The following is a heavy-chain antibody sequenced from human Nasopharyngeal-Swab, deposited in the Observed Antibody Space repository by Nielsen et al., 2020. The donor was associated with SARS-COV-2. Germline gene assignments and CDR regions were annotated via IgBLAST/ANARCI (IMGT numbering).Heavy chain of an antibody. V-gene: IGHV5-51*01. CDR2: IYPGDSDT. CDR3: ARQGAVAGYYYCYMDV. D-gene: IGHD6-19*01. CDR1: GCGCTSYG. J-gene: IGHJ6*03. Sequence: GEVLKISWKGSGCGCTSYGIGWVLQMPGKGLEWLGIIYPGDSDTRYSPSFQGQVNISADKSISTAYLQWSSLKASDTAMYYCARQGAVAGYYYCYMDVWGKGTTVTVSS.